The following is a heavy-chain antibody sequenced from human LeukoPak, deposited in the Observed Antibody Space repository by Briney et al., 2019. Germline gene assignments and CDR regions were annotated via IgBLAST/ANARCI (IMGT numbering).Heavy chain of an antibody. CDR1: GGSISSDY. Sequence: SETLSLTCTVSGGSISSDYWSWNRQPPGKGLEWIGYIYYRGSTNYNPSLKSRVTISVDTSKNQFSLKLSSVTAADTAVYYCARLSGYSSGHYYSDYWGQGTLVTVSS. CDR3: ARLSGYSSGHYYSDY. D-gene: IGHD3-22*01. CDR2: IYYRGST. J-gene: IGHJ4*02. V-gene: IGHV4-59*01.